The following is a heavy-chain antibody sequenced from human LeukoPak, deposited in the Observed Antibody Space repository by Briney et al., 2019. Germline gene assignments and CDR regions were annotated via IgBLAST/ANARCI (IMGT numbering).Heavy chain of an antibody. CDR3: ARAVAPQGYFDY. CDR2: INPSGGTT. Sequence: ASVKVSCKASGYTFTTYYMHWVRQAPGQGLEWMGVINPSGGTTKYAEEFQGRVTMTRDMSTSTVYMELSSLGSEDTAVYYCARAVAPQGYFDYWGQGTLVTVSS. J-gene: IGHJ4*02. V-gene: IGHV1-46*01. CDR1: GYTFTTYY. D-gene: IGHD6-19*01.